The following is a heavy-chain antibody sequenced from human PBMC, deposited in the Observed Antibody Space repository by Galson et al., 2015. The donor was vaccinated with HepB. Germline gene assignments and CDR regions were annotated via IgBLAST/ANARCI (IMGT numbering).Heavy chain of an antibody. J-gene: IGHJ4*02. CDR3: ARVGYDFWSGYPGLYYFDS. Sequence: SLRLSCAASGFTFSDYYMSWVRQAPGKGPEWVSYIASSGNAIYYADPVKGRFTISRDNAKNSLYLQMSSLGAEDTAVYYCARVGYDFWSGYPGLYYFDSWGQGTLVTVSS. CDR2: IASSGNAI. V-gene: IGHV3-11*01. CDR1: GFTFSDYY. D-gene: IGHD3-3*01.